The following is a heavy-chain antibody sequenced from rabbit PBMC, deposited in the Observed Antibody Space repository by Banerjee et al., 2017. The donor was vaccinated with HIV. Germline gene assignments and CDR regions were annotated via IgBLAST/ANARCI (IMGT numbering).Heavy chain of an antibody. D-gene: IGHD6-1*01. Sequence: QLEESGGDLVKPEGSLKLSCKASGFDFSSYGVSWVRQAPGKGLEWIGIIYAGKGITNFASGVNGRFTISSDNAQNTVDLQLNSLTAADTASYFCVRDWRYAGYGAYDYAINLWGQGTLVTV. CDR3: VRDWRYAGYGAYDYAINL. V-gene: IGHV1S7*01. J-gene: IGHJ4*01. CDR1: GFDFSSYG. CDR2: IYAGKGIT.